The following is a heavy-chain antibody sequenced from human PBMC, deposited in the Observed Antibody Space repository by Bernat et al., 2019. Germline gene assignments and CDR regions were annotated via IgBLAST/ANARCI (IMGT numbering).Heavy chain of an antibody. J-gene: IGHJ3*02. CDR3: GKEQGDRYGDAFDI. V-gene: IGHV3-30*18. D-gene: IGHD5-18*01. Sequence: QVQLVESGGGVVQPGGSLRLSCAASGFTFSSYCMHWVRQAPGKGLEWVAVISYDGSNKYYADSVKGRFTISRDNTKNTLYLQMNSLRAEDTAVYYCGKEQGDRYGDAFDIWGQGTMVTVSS. CDR1: GFTFSSYC. CDR2: ISYDGSNK.